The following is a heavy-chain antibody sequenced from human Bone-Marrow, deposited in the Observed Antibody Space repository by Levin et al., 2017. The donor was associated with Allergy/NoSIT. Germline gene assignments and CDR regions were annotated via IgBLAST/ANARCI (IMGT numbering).Heavy chain of an antibody. Sequence: AASVKVSCKASGYTFTGYYMHWVRQAPGQGLEWMGRINPNSGGTNYAQKFQGRVTMTRDTSISTAYMELSRLRSDDTAVYYCAREITIFGVVIIGYWGQGTLVTVSS. CDR1: GYTFTGYY. J-gene: IGHJ4*02. D-gene: IGHD3-3*01. V-gene: IGHV1-2*06. CDR2: INPNSGGT. CDR3: AREITIFGVVIIGY.